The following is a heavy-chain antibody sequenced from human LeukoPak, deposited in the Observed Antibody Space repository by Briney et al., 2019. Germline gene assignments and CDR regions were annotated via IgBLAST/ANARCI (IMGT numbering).Heavy chain of an antibody. CDR1: GGSISSGNSY. Sequence: PSETLSLTCTVSGGSISSGNSYWNWIRQPAGKGLEWIGRIYTSGSTYYNPSLKSRVTISVDTSKNQFSLKLSSVTAADTAVYYCARQRIQLWYYFDYWGQGTLVTVSS. CDR2: IYTSGST. V-gene: IGHV4-61*02. D-gene: IGHD5-18*01. CDR3: ARQRIQLWYYFDY. J-gene: IGHJ4*02.